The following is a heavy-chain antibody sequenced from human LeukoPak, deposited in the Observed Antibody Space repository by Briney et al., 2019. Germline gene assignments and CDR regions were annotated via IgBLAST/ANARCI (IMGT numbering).Heavy chain of an antibody. CDR1: GGSFSGYY. J-gene: IGHJ5*02. CDR2: INHSGST. CDR3: ARHSPSGYSSGWYWIRPFNP. V-gene: IGHV4-34*01. Sequence: PSETLSPTCAVYGGSFSGYYWSWIRQPPGKGLEWIGEINHSGSTNYNPSLKSRVTISVDTSKNQFSLKLSSVTAADTAVYYCARHSPSGYSSGWYWIRPFNPWGQGTLVTVSS. D-gene: IGHD6-19*01.